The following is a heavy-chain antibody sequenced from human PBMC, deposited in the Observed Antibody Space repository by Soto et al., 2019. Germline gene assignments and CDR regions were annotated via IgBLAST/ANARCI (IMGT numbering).Heavy chain of an antibody. CDR2: IYHSGST. CDR1: GYSISSGYY. Sequence: SETLSLTCTVSGYSISSGYYWGWIRQPPGKGLEWIGSIYHSGSTYYNPSLKSRVTISVDTSKNQFSLKLSSVTAADTAVYYCATIHTEYYFDYWGQGTLVTVSS. D-gene: IGHD3-9*01. J-gene: IGHJ4*02. CDR3: ATIHTEYYFDY. V-gene: IGHV4-38-2*02.